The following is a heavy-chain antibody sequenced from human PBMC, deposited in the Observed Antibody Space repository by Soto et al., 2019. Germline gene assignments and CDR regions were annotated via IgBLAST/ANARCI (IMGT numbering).Heavy chain of an antibody. Sequence: EVQLVESGGGLVQTGGSLRLSCAASGFTFSDYWMSWVRQAPGKGLEWVANIKQAGSEKYYVDSVNGRFIISRDDAKNSLFLQVNSLRVEDTAVYYCAREKRANGYFDYWGQGTLVTVSS. D-gene: IGHD6-25*01. CDR2: IKQAGSEK. J-gene: IGHJ4*02. CDR3: AREKRANGYFDY. V-gene: IGHV3-7*01. CDR1: GFTFSDYW.